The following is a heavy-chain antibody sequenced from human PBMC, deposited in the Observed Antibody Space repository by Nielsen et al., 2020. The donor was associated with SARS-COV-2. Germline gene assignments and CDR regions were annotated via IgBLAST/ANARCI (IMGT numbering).Heavy chain of an antibody. CDR3: ARGRESYDYVWGSYRYRGYYFDY. D-gene: IGHD3-16*02. V-gene: IGHV1-8*02. Sequence: ASVKVSCKASGGTFSSYAINWVRQATGQGLEWMGWMNPKTGTAGYAQKFQGRLTMTRNTSISTVYMELSSLRSEDTAVYYCARGRESYDYVWGSYRYRGYYFDYWGQGTLVTVSS. J-gene: IGHJ4*02. CDR1: GGTFSSYA. CDR2: MNPKTGTA.